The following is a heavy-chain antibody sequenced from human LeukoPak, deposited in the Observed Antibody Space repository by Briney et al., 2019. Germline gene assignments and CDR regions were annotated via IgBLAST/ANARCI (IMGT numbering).Heavy chain of an antibody. CDR3: ARDRHYYGSGSYLFPLYY. Sequence: GASVKVSCKASGYTFTSNGISWVRQAPGQGLEWVGWISAYNGNTNYTHKLQSRVTITTDTSTSTAYMELRSLRSDDTAVYYYARDRHYYGSGSYLFPLYYWGQGTLVTVSS. V-gene: IGHV1-18*01. D-gene: IGHD3-10*01. CDR2: ISAYNGNT. CDR1: GYTFTSNG. J-gene: IGHJ4*02.